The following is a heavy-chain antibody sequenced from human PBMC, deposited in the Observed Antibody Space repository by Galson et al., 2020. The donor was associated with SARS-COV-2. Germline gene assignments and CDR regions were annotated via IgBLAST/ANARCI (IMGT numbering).Heavy chain of an antibody. V-gene: IGHV4-61*02. CDR3: ASIDYGVPRVHAFDI. CDR1: GGSIKSGTYY. Sequence: SETLSLTCTVSGGSIKSGTYYWSWIRQPAGKGLEWIGRIYTSGSTNYNPSLKSRVTMSLDTSKNQVSLNLSSVTAADTAVYFCASIDYGVPRVHAFDIWGQGTMVTVSS. D-gene: IGHD4-17*01. J-gene: IGHJ3*02. CDR2: IYTSGST.